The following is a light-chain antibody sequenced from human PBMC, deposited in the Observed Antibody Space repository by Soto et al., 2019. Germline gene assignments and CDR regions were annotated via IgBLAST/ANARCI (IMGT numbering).Light chain of an antibody. CDR3: QQYDSFSWT. CDR1: QSIINW. J-gene: IGKJ1*01. CDR2: GAS. V-gene: IGKV1-5*01. Sequence: DVQMTQSPSTLSASVGGRVTITCRARQSIINWLAWYQQNPGKAPQLLIYGASRLESGVPSRFSGSGSGTEFSLTITDLQPDDFATYYCQQYDSFSWTFGQGTKVEIE.